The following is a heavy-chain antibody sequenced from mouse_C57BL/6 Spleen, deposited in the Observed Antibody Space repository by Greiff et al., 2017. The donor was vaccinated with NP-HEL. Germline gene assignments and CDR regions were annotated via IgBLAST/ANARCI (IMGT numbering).Heavy chain of an antibody. V-gene: IGHV1-52*01. J-gene: IGHJ1*03. CDR3: ARAYYSPYWYFDV. CDR1: GYTFTSYW. CDR2: IDPSDSES. Sequence: VQLQQPGAELVRPGSSVKLSCKASGYTFTSYWMHWVKQRPIQGLEWIGNIDPSDSESHYNQKFKDKATLTVDKSSSTAYMQLSSLTSEDSAVYYCARAYYSPYWYFDVWGTGTTVTVSS. D-gene: IGHD2-12*01.